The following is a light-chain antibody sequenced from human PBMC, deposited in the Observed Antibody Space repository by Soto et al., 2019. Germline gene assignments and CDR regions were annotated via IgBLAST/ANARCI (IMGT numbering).Light chain of an antibody. CDR2: GAS. Sequence: EIVLTQSPDTLSLSPGERATLSCRASQSVSSSLAWYQQKPGQAPRLLIYGASTRATGIPARFSGSGSGTEFTLTISSLQSEDFAIYYCQQYNNWPPWTFGQGTKVEIK. J-gene: IGKJ1*01. CDR1: QSVSSS. CDR3: QQYNNWPPWT. V-gene: IGKV3-15*01.